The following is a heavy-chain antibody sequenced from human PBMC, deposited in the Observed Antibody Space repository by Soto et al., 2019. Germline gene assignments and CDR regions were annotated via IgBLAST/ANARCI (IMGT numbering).Heavy chain of an antibody. CDR3: AKELIVVVPAPRVNWFDP. V-gene: IGHV3-23*01. Sequence: PGGSLRLSCAASGFTFSSYAMSWVRQAPGKGLEWVSAISGSGGSTYYADSVKGRFTISRDNSKNTLYLQMNSLRAEDTAVYYCAKELIVVVPAPRVNWFDPWGQGTLVTVSS. CDR1: GFTFSSYA. J-gene: IGHJ5*02. CDR2: ISGSGGST. D-gene: IGHD2-2*01.